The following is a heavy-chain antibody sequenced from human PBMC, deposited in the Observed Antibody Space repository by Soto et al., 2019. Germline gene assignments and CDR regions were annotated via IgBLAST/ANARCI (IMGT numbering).Heavy chain of an antibody. CDR2: ISGSGGST. CDR3: AQDLVATIRSYGIDV. CDR1: GFTFSSYA. D-gene: IGHD5-12*01. Sequence: EVQLLESGGGLVQPGGSLRLSCAASGFTFSSYAMSWVRQAPGKGLEWVSAISGSGGSTYYADSVKGRFTISRDNSKNTWYLQWNSRRDENTGAYSCAQDLVATIRSYGIDVWGQGTTVTVSS. J-gene: IGHJ6*02. V-gene: IGHV3-23*01.